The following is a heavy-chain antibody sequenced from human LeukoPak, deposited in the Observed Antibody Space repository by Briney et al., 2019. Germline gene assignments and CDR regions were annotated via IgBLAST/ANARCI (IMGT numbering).Heavy chain of an antibody. D-gene: IGHD4-17*01. CDR2: INPNSGGT. V-gene: IGHV1-2*02. CDR3: ARDPALYYGDYQSNY. CDR1: GYTFTGYY. Sequence: GASVKVSCKASGYTFTGYYMHWVRQAPGQGLEWMGWINPNSGGTNYAQKLQGRVTMTRDTSISTAYMELSRLRSDDTAVYYCARDPALYYGDYQSNYWGQGTLVTVSS. J-gene: IGHJ4*02.